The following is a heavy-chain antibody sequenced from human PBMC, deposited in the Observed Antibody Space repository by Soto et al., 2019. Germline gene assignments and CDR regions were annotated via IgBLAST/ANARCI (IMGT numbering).Heavy chain of an antibody. CDR2: ISYDGSNK. CDR3: GRAYSSGWYYSGMDV. D-gene: IGHD6-19*01. J-gene: IGHJ6*02. V-gene: IGHV3-30-3*01. Sequence: QVQLVESGGGVVQPGRSLRLSCAASGFTFSSYAMHWVRQAPGKGLEWVAVISYDGSNKYYADSVKGRFTITRDNSKNTRYLQMNSLGAEDKAVYYCGRAYSSGWYYSGMDVWGQGTTVTVSS. CDR1: GFTFSSYA.